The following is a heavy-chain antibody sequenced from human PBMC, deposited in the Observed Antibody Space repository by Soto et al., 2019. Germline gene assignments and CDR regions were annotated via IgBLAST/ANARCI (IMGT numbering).Heavy chain of an antibody. J-gene: IGHJ4*02. D-gene: IGHD2-2*01. V-gene: IGHV4-30-2*01. CDR3: ARDAERVPAAFDS. Sequence: PSETLSLTCAVSGGSMSSGVYSWNWIRQPPGQGLEWIGYIYHSGSTYYNPSLKSRVTISLDMSKNQFSLNLSSVTAADTAVYYCARDAERVPAAFDSWGQGTLVTVSS. CDR1: GGSMSSGVYS. CDR2: IYHSGST.